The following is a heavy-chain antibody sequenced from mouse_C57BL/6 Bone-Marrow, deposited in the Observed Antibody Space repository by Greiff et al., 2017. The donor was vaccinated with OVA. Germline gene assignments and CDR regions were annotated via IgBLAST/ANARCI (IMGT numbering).Heavy chain of an antibody. CDR3: ARRAYYYGSPYFDY. CDR2: INPNNGGT. D-gene: IGHD1-1*01. CDR1: GYTFTDYN. Sequence: EVQLQQSGPELVKPGASVKIPCKASGYTFTDYNMDWVKQSHGKSLEWIGDINPNNGGTIYNQKFKGKATLTVDKSSSTAYMELRSLTSEDTAVYYCARRAYYYGSPYFDYWGQGTTLTVSS. V-gene: IGHV1-18*01. J-gene: IGHJ2*01.